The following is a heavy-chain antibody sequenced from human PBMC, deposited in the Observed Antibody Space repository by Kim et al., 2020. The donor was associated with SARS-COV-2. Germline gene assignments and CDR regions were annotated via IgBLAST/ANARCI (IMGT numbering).Heavy chain of an antibody. J-gene: IGHJ6*02. CDR3: ARALSPSGWSRHLYYSGMDV. V-gene: IGHV1-69*13. Sequence: SVKVSCKASGGTFSSYAISWVRQAPGQGLEWMGGIIPIFGTANYAQKFQGRVTIAADESTSTAYMELSSLRPEDTAVYYCARALSPSGWSRHLYYSGMDVWGQGTTVTVSS. CDR1: GGTFSSYA. D-gene: IGHD6-19*01. CDR2: IIPIFGTA.